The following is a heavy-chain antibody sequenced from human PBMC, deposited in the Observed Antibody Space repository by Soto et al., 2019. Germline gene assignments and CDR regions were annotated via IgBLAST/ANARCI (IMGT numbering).Heavy chain of an antibody. J-gene: IGHJ4*02. V-gene: IGHV4-34*01. CDR3: ARGSWELRTAGGDY. CDR1: GGSFSGYY. Sequence: QVQLQQWGAGLLKPSETLSLTCAVYGGSFSGYYWSWIRQPPGKGLEWIGEINHSGSTNYNPSLKSRVTIAVDTSKNQFSLKLSSVTAAATAVYYCARGSWELRTAGGDYWGQGTLVTVSS. CDR2: INHSGST. D-gene: IGHD1-26*01.